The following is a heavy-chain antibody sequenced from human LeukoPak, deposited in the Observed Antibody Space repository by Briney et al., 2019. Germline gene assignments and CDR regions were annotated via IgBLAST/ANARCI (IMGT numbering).Heavy chain of an antibody. CDR3: ASVTVLGKRNAFDN. D-gene: IGHD7-27*01. Sequence: PGGSLRLSCAASGFTFSGYWMHWVRQAPGKGLVWVSRINNDASSTNYADSVKGRFTISRDNAKNTLYLQMSSLRTEDTAVYYCASVTVLGKRNAFDNWGQGIMVTVSS. J-gene: IGHJ3*02. CDR2: INNDASST. V-gene: IGHV3-74*01. CDR1: GFTFSGYW.